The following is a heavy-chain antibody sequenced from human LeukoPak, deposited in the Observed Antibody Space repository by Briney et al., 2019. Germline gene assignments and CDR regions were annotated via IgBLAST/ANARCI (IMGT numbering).Heavy chain of an antibody. J-gene: IGHJ4*02. D-gene: IGHD2-2*01. Sequence: PGGSLRLSCAASGFTFTDYWMSWVRQAPGKGLEWVAFIRKKGIETNYVDSVEGRFTITRDNAKNSLYLQMNSLRAEDTAVYYCARDRIVVVPAAKIPLADYWGQGTLVTVSS. V-gene: IGHV3-7*03. CDR2: IRKKGIET. CDR3: ARDRIVVVPAAKIPLADY. CDR1: GFTFTDYW.